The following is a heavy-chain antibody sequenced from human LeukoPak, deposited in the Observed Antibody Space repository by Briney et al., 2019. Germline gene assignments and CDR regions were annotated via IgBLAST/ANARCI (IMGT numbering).Heavy chain of an antibody. D-gene: IGHD6-13*01. CDR3: ARGQRYSSSWAFDY. J-gene: IGHJ4*02. V-gene: IGHV4-31*03. CDR2: IYYSGST. CDR1: GGSISSGGYY. Sequence: SETLSLTCTVSGGSISSGGYYWSWIRQHPGKGLEWIGYIYYSGSTYYNPSPKSRVTISVDTSKDQFSLKLSSVTAADTAVYYCARGQRYSSSWAFDYWGQGTLVTVSS.